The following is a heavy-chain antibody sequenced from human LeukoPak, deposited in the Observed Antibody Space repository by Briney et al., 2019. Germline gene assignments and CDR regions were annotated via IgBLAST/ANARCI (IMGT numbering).Heavy chain of an antibody. Sequence: GGSLRLSCAASGFTFGSFWMHWVRQVPGKGLVWVSRISNDGSTTSYAYSVKGRFTISRDNAKTSLYLQINSLRAEDTTVYHCVRDVGSGFYHSAAAGTFDYWGQGSLVAVSS. CDR2: ISNDGSTT. D-gene: IGHD6-13*01. CDR1: GFTFGSFW. CDR3: VRDVGSGFYHSAAAGTFDY. J-gene: IGHJ4*02. V-gene: IGHV3-74*01.